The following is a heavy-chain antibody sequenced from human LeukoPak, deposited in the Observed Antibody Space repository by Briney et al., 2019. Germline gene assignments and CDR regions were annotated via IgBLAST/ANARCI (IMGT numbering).Heavy chain of an antibody. CDR1: GFTFSSYA. CDR3: AKAGYCSSTSCRDYYYMDV. J-gene: IGHJ6*03. CDR2: ISGRADRT. V-gene: IGHV3-23*01. D-gene: IGHD2-2*03. Sequence: GGSLRLSCAASGFTFSSYAMSWVRQAPGKGLKWVSAISGRADRTYYADSVKGRFTISRDNSKNTLYLQMNSLRAEDTAVYYCAKAGYCSSTSCRDYYYMDVWGKGTTVTVSS.